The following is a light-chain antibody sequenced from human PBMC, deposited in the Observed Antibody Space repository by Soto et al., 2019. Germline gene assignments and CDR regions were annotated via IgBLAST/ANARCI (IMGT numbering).Light chain of an antibody. CDR3: LQDHDDSWT. V-gene: IGKV1-12*01. CDR1: QDISSK. J-gene: IGKJ1*01. Sequence: DIQMTQSPSSMSASVGDRVTITCRASQDISSKLAWYQRKPGKAPELLIYTASSLESGVPSRFRGSRSGTEFTLTVSSLQPEDFATYYCLQDHDDSWTFGQGTKVDIK. CDR2: TAS.